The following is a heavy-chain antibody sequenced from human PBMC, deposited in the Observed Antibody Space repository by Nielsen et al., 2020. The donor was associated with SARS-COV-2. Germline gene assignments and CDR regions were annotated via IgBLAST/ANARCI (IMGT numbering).Heavy chain of an antibody. CDR1: GGSISSGGYS. J-gene: IGHJ6*02. V-gene: IGHV4-30-2*01. CDR2: IYHSGST. Sequence: SETLSLTCAVSGGSISSGGYSWSWIRQPPGKGLEWIGYIYHSGSTYYNPSLKSRVTISVDRSKNQFSLKLSSVTAADTAVYYCARVGGYSGYDFYYYYYGMDVWGQGTTVTVSS. CDR3: ARVGGYSGYDFYYYYYGMDV. D-gene: IGHD5-12*01.